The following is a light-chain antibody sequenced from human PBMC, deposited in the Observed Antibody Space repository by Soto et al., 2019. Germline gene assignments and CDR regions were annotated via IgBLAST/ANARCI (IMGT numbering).Light chain of an antibody. Sequence: DIQMTQSPSSLSASVGDRVTITCRASQSISSYLNWYQQKPGKAPKLLIYAASSLQSGVPSRFSGSGSGTEFTLTISSLQPEDFAPYYCQQSYSTPPTFGRGTKVEIK. CDR1: QSISSY. J-gene: IGKJ4*01. CDR3: QQSYSTPPT. V-gene: IGKV1-39*01. CDR2: AAS.